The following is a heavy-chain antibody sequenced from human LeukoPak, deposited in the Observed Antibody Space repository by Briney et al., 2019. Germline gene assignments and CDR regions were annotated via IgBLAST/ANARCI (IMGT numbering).Heavy chain of an antibody. V-gene: IGHV3-11*01. CDR3: ARDPPTDAFDI. CDR1: GFTFSEDY. CDR2: ISSIGSTI. J-gene: IGHJ3*02. Sequence: PVGSLRLSCAVSGFTFSEDYISWICQAPGKGLEWVLYISSIGSTIYYADSVKGRFTISRDNAKNSLYLQMNSLRAEDTAVYYCARDPPTDAFDIWGQGTMVTVSS.